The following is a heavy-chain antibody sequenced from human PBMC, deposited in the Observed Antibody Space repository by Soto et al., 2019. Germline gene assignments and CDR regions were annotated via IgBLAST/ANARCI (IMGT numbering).Heavy chain of an antibody. V-gene: IGHV1-3*01. Sequence: ASVKVSCKASGYTFTIYAMHWVRQAPGQRLEWMGWINAGNGNTKYSQKFQGRVTITRDTSASTAYMELSSLRSEDTAVYYCARGFDSDPLDAFDIWGQGTMVTVSS. CDR2: INAGNGNT. CDR1: GYTFTIYA. CDR3: ARGFDSDPLDAFDI. J-gene: IGHJ3*02. D-gene: IGHD3-10*01.